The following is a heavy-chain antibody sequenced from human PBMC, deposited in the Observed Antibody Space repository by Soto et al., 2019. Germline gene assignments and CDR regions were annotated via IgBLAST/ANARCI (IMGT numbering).Heavy chain of an antibody. CDR3: AKDSGCDGSNGYSLYCCYARDG. D-gene: IGHD2-15*01. Sequence: GGPLRLSCEVYGFALDDYAIHWVRQAPGKGLEWVSGISWYSGSIGYADSVKGRFTVSRDNAKNSLYLQMNSLRVEDSALYHCAKDSGCDGSNGYSLYCCYARDGWGQGTTVTVSS. CDR1: GFALDDYA. V-gene: IGHV3-9*01. J-gene: IGHJ6*02. CDR2: ISWYSGSI.